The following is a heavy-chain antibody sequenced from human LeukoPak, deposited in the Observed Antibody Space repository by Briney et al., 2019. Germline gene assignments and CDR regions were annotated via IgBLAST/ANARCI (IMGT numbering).Heavy chain of an antibody. D-gene: IGHD6-19*01. CDR1: GYSFTSYW. CDR2: IDPSDSYT. Sequence: GAPLKISCKGSGYSFTSYWICCGRPMPGKGLEWMGRIDPSDSYTNYSPSFQGHVTISADKSISTAYLQWSSLKASDTAMYYCARRGYSSGLAYWGQGTLVTVSS. CDR3: ARRGYSSGLAY. V-gene: IGHV5-10-1*01. J-gene: IGHJ4*02.